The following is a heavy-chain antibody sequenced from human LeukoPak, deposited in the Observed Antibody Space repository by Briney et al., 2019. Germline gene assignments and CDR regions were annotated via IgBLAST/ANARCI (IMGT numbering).Heavy chain of an antibody. CDR3: AKAPAPYYYYYGMDV. J-gene: IGHJ6*02. Sequence: GGSLRLSCAASGFTFSSYAMSWVRQAPGKGLEWVSSISDNGVTRYYADSVKGRFTISRDNSDNTVYLQMNSLRAEDTAIYYCAKAPAPYYYYYGMDVWGQGTAVTVSS. V-gene: IGHV3-23*01. CDR1: GFTFSSYA. CDR2: ISDNGVTR.